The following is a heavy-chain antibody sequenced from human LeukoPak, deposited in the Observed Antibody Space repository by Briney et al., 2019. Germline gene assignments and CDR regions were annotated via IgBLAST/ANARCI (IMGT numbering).Heavy chain of an antibody. Sequence: SETLPLTCTVSGGSISSGGYYWSWIRQPPGKGLEWIGYIYHSGSTYYNPSLKSRVTISVDRSKNQFSLKLSSVTAADTAVYHCARDGAQGAAGEAIDYWGQGTLVTVSS. D-gene: IGHD7-27*01. CDR2: IYHSGST. CDR3: ARDGAQGAAGEAIDY. J-gene: IGHJ4*02. V-gene: IGHV4-30-2*01. CDR1: GGSISSGGYY.